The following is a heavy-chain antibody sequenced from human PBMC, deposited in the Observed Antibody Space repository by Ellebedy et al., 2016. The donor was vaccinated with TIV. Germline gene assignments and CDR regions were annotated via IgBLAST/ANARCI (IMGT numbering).Heavy chain of an antibody. CDR3: ARGKARVFGSGSYASLYFDY. CDR1: SGSFSGYY. Sequence: MPSETLSLTCAVYSGSFSGYYWSCFRQPPGKGLEWIGEINHSGSTNYNPSLKSRVTISVDTPKNQISLKLRSVTAADTAVYYCARGKARVFGSGSYASLYFDYWGQGTLVTVSS. D-gene: IGHD3-10*01. V-gene: IGHV4-34*01. J-gene: IGHJ4*02. CDR2: INHSGST.